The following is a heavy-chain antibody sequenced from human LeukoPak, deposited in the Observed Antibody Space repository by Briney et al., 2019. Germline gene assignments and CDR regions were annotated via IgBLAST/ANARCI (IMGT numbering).Heavy chain of an antibody. Sequence: GGSLRLSCAASGFTFSHYGMHWVRQAPGKGLEWVAVIWFDGGKTHYPDSVKGRFTISRDNSKNTLYLQMDSLRAEDTAVYYCAREHNYYDTSGYYHASTCFDYWGQGTRVTVSS. V-gene: IGHV3-33*01. CDR1: GFTFSHYG. D-gene: IGHD3-22*01. CDR3: AREHNYYDTSGYYHASTCFDY. CDR2: IWFDGGKT. J-gene: IGHJ4*02.